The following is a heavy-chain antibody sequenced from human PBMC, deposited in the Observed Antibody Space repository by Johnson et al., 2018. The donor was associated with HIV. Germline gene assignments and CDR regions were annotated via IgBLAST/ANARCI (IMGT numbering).Heavy chain of an antibody. CDR2: ISYDGNNK. CDR1: GFTFSSYG. J-gene: IGHJ3*02. D-gene: IGHD1-26*01. Sequence: QMLLVESGGGVVQPGRSLRLSCVGSGFTFSSYGMHWVRQAPGKGLEWVAVISYDGNNKYYADSVKGRFTISRDNSKNTLYLQMNSLRAEDTAVFYCAREGAWEVRPGAFDIWGQGTMVTVSS. V-gene: IGHV3-30*03. CDR3: AREGAWEVRPGAFDI.